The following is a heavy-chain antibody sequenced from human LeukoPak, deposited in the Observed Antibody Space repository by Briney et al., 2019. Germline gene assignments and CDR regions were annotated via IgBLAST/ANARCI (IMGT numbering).Heavy chain of an antibody. CDR2: IGGSGDSTYYEST. V-gene: IGHV3-23*01. CDR3: ARDPYSSSQFDY. D-gene: IGHD6-6*01. CDR1: GFTFTSYA. J-gene: IGHJ4*02. Sequence: GGSLRLSCAASGFTFTSYAMSWVRQAPGKGLEWASAIGGSGDSTYYESTYYAVSVKGRFTISRDNSKNMLYLQMNSLRAEDTAVYYCARDPYSSSQFDYWGQGTLVTVSS.